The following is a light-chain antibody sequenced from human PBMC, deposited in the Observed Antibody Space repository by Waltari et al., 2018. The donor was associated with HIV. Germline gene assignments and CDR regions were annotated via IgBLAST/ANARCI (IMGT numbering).Light chain of an antibody. CDR3: QHLNSFPPFT. V-gene: IGKV1-9*01. Sequence: DFQLTQSPSFLSASVGDRVVITCRASQGISSNFAWYQQKPGLAPKLLIYAASPLPSGVPSRFSGGGSGTQFTLTIRNLQPEDFATYYCQHLNSFPPFTFGPGTTVDVK. CDR2: AAS. CDR1: QGISSN. J-gene: IGKJ3*01.